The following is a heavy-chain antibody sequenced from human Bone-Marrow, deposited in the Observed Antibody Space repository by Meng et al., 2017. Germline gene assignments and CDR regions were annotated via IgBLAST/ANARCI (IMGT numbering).Heavy chain of an antibody. CDR3: VRDVRQPLDF. D-gene: IGHD5-18*01. V-gene: IGHV1-2*06. Sequence: QEQLVQSGAELKKPGASLTVSCKASGYYFSAYFLHWVRLAPGQGLQWVGQIDPYSGDTVYAQKFRGRVTLTRDTSVNSAYLEVNRLTSDDTAVYYCVRDVRQPLDFWGQGTLVTVSS. CDR2: IDPYSGDT. CDR1: GYYFSAYF. J-gene: IGHJ4*02.